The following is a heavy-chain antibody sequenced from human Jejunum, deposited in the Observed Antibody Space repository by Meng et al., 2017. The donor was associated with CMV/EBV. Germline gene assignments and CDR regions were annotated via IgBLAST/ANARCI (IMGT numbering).Heavy chain of an antibody. CDR3: ARLQWAAFDY. J-gene: IGHJ4*02. D-gene: IGHD4-11*01. CDR1: GFNFNSYE. V-gene: IGHV3-48*03. Sequence: CAMSGFNFNSYEMNWVRQAPGKGLEWVAYITGPGNTIYYADSVRGRFTISRDNAKNSLFLQMSGLRAEDTAVYYCARLQWAAFDYWGQGALGTVSS. CDR2: ITGPGNTI.